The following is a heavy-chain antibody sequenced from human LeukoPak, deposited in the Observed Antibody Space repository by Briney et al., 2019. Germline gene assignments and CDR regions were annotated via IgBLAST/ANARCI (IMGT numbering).Heavy chain of an antibody. V-gene: IGHV3-74*01. CDR2: ISGYESST. CDR1: GFSLSSHW. D-gene: IGHD2-15*01. CDR3: AREYCSGGSCYSDAFDI. J-gene: IGHJ3*02. Sequence: PGGALRLSCAASGFSLSSHWMHWVRQRPGNVLVWVSRISGYESSTRYADSVKGRFTISRDNAKKTLYLEMPTLRGDATAVYYCAREYCSGGSCYSDAFDIWGQGTMVTVSS.